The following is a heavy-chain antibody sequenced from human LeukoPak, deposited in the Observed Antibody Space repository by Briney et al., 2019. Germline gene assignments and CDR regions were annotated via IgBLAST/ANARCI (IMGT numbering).Heavy chain of an antibody. Sequence: SETLSLTCAVYGGSFSGYYWSWIRQPPGKGLEWIGEINHSGSTNYNPSLKSRVTISVDTSKNQFSLKLSSVTAADTAVYYCASHGDYGPNYWGQGTLVTVSS. CDR3: ASHGDYGPNY. CDR2: INHSGST. J-gene: IGHJ4*02. CDR1: GGSFSGYY. D-gene: IGHD4-17*01. V-gene: IGHV4-34*01.